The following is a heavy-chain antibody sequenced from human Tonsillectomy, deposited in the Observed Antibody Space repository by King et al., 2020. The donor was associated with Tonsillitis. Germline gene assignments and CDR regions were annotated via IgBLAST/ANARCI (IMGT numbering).Heavy chain of an antibody. Sequence: EVQLVESGGGLVQPGGSLRLSCAASGFTFSSYAMSWARQAPGKGLEWVSAISGSAGSTFYADSVKGRFTISRDSSKNTLYLQMNSLRAEDTAVYYCAKDISGNYPVGAFDIWGQGTMVTVSS. V-gene: IGHV3-23*04. CDR2: ISGSAGST. CDR1: GFTFSSYA. CDR3: AKDISGNYPVGAFDI. J-gene: IGHJ3*02. D-gene: IGHD1-26*01.